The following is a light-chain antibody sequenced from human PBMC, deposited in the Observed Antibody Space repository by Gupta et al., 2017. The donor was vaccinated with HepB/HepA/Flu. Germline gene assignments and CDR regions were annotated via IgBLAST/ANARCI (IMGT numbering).Light chain of an antibody. CDR1: SSDVGGFNY. V-gene: IGLV2-14*03. CDR3: SSSTHRNANELV. J-gene: IGLJ2*01. Sequence: QSALTQPASVSGSPGQSITISCTGTSSDVGGFNYVSWYHQHPGKAPKLMIYDVSYRRSGGSDRFSCSNSGNTASLATTSLQAEDEADYYCSSSTHRNANELVLGGGTKLTVL. CDR2: DVS.